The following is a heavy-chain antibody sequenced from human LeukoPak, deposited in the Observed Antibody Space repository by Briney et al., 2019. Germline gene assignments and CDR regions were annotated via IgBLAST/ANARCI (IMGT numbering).Heavy chain of an antibody. D-gene: IGHD4-17*01. Sequence: GGSLRLSCAASGFSFSSYNMNWVRQAPGRGLEWVSSISSSGSYIYYADSVKGRFTISRDNAKNSLYLQMNSLRAEDTAVYYCARDLISAENYGDYWFDPWGQGTLVTVSS. V-gene: IGHV3-21*01. CDR2: ISSSGSYI. J-gene: IGHJ5*02. CDR3: ARDLISAENYGDYWFDP. CDR1: GFSFSSYN.